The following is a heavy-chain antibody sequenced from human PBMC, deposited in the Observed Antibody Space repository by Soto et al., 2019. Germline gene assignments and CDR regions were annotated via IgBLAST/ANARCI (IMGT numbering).Heavy chain of an antibody. CDR1: GFTFSTYA. CDR2: ISGSGSSR. V-gene: IGHV3-23*01. J-gene: IGHJ4*02. CDR3: AKELLRLGESLERYFDY. Sequence: GGSLRLSCAASGFTFSTYAMSWVRQAPGKGLEWVSAISGSGSSRYYADSAKGRFTISRDNSKNTLFLQLNSLRAEDTAVYYCAKELLRLGESLERYFDYWGQGTLVTVSS. D-gene: IGHD3-10*01.